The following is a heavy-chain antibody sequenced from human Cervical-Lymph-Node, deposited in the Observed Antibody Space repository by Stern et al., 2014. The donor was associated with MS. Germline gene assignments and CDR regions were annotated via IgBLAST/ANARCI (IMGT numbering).Heavy chain of an antibody. CDR3: ARGIHSGGYYADS. V-gene: IGHV4-31*03. CDR1: GGAISSGGYY. J-gene: IGHJ5*01. Sequence: QLQLQESGPGLVKPSQTLSLTCTVSGGAISSGGYYWTWIRQLPGKGLEWLGYIYFTGSTYYNPSLKSRLTISVDTSDNQFSLSLRSVTAADTAVYYCARGIHSGGYYADSCGQGTLVTVSS. CDR2: IYFTGST. D-gene: IGHD3-22*01.